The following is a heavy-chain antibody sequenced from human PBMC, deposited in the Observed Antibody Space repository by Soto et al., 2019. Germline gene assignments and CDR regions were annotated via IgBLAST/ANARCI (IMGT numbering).Heavy chain of an antibody. J-gene: IGHJ6*02. V-gene: IGHV3-53*01. Sequence: GGSLRLSCAASGFTVSSNYMSWVRQAPGKGLEWVSVIYSGGSTYYADSVKGRFTISRDNSKNTLYLQMNSLRAEDTAVYYCASSVQPVTIFAWGQGTTVTVSS. CDR1: GFTVSSNY. CDR2: IYSGGST. D-gene: IGHD3-3*01. CDR3: ASSVQPVTIFA.